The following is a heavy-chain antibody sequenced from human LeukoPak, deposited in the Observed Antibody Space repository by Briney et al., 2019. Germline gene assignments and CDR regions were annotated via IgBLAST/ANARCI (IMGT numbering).Heavy chain of an antibody. CDR3: ARVTGSSWYYSYYMDV. Sequence: SETLSLTCTVSGDSISSSYYWGWIRQPPGKGLERIGSIYHSGITYYNPSLKSRVTISADTSKNQFSLKLSSVTAADTAVYFCARVTGSSWYYSYYMDVWGKGTTVTVSS. V-gene: IGHV4-38-2*02. D-gene: IGHD6-13*01. J-gene: IGHJ6*03. CDR2: IYHSGIT. CDR1: GDSISSSYY.